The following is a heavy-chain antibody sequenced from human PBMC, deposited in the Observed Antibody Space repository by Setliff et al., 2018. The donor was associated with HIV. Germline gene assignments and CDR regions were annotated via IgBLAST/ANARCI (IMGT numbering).Heavy chain of an antibody. CDR2: IIPILGIA. Sequence: SVKVSCKASGGTFSSYAINWVRQAPGQGLEWMGGIIPILGIANYAQKFQGRVTITADKSTSTAYMELSSLRSEDTAVYYCAREARDVVRGVIIADYWGQGTLVTVSS. CDR1: GGTFSSYA. D-gene: IGHD3-10*01. J-gene: IGHJ4*02. CDR3: AREARDVVRGVIIADY. V-gene: IGHV1-69*10.